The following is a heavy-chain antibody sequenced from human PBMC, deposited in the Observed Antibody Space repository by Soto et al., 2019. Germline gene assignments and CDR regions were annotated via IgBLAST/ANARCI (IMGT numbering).Heavy chain of an antibody. CDR3: ARVLFYCSGGSCLVSWFDP. D-gene: IGHD2-15*01. CDR2: INPNSGGT. J-gene: IGHJ5*02. V-gene: IGHV1-2*02. CDR1: GYTFTGYY. Sequence: ASVKVSCKASGYTFTGYYMPWVRQAPGQGLEWMGWINPNSGGTNYAQKFQGRVTMTRDTSISTAYMELSRLRSDDTAVYYCARVLFYCSGGSCLVSWFDPWGEGTLVTVSS.